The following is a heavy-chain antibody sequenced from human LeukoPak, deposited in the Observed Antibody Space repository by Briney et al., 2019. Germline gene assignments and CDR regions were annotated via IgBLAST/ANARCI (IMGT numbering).Heavy chain of an antibody. CDR2: IYYSGST. CDR1: GGSISSSSYY. V-gene: IGHV4-39*07. CDR3: ARDYPRFVGYCSSTSCSNWFDP. Sequence: SGTLSLTCTVSGGSISSSSYYWGWIRQPPGKGLEWIGSIYYSGSTYYNPSLKSRVTISVDTSKNQFSLKLSSVTAADTAVYYCARDYPRFVGYCSSTSCSNWFDPWGQGTLVTVSS. D-gene: IGHD2-2*01. J-gene: IGHJ5*02.